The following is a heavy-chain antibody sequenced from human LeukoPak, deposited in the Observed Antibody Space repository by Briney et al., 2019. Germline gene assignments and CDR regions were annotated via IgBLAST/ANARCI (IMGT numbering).Heavy chain of an antibody. CDR1: GGSISSGSYY. Sequence: SQTLSLTCTVSGGSISSGSYYWSWIRQPAGKGLEWIGRIYTSGSTNYNPSLKSRVTISVDTSKNQFSLKLSSVTAADTAVYYCARGHLTGDLYYFDYWGQGTLVTVSS. V-gene: IGHV4-61*02. CDR2: IYTSGST. CDR3: ARGHLTGDLYYFDY. J-gene: IGHJ4*02. D-gene: IGHD7-27*01.